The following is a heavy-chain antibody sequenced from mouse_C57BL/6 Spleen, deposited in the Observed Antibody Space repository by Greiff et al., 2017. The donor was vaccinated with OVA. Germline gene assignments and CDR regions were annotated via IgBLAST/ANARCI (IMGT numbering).Heavy chain of an antibody. J-gene: IGHJ2*01. CDR3: ARLNYGSSSLDY. Sequence: QVQLQQPGAELVRPGSSVKLSCKASGYTFTSYWMDWVKQRPGQGLEWIGNIYPSDSETHYNQKFKDKATLTVDKSSSTAYMQLSSLTSEDSAVYYCARLNYGSSSLDYWGQGTTLTVSS. D-gene: IGHD1-1*01. CDR2: IYPSDSET. CDR1: GYTFTSYW. V-gene: IGHV1-61*01.